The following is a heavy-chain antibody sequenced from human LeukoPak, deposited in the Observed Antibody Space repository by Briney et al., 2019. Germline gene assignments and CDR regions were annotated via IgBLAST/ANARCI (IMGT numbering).Heavy chain of an antibody. Sequence: GGSPRLSCAASGFTFSSYWMNWVRQAPGKGLVWVSRIASDGSSTTYADSVKGRFTISRDNTKNSLYLQMNSLRAEDTAVFYCARDQYDTWSRRGNFDSWGQGTLVIVSS. CDR3: ARDQYDTWSRRGNFDS. CDR2: IASDGSST. CDR1: GFTFSSYW. V-gene: IGHV3-74*01. J-gene: IGHJ4*02. D-gene: IGHD3-3*01.